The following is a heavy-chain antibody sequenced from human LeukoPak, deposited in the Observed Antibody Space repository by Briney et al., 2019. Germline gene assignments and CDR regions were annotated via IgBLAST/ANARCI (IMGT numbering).Heavy chain of an antibody. Sequence: GGSLRLXCAASGFTFSSYAMRWVRQAPGKGLEWVSAISGSGGSTYYADSVKGRFTISRDNSKNTLYLQMNSLRAEDTAVYYCAKTQGFATAPSFDYWGQGTLVTVSS. V-gene: IGHV3-23*01. CDR1: GFTFSSYA. J-gene: IGHJ4*02. CDR3: AKTQGFATAPSFDY. CDR2: ISGSGGST. D-gene: IGHD2-21*02.